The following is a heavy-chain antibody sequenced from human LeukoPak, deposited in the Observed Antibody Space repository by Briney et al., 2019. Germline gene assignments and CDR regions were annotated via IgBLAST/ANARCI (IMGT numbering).Heavy chain of an antibody. V-gene: IGHV3-7*03. J-gene: IGHJ5*02. CDR1: GFTFSSYW. CDR2: IKQDGSEK. CDR3: ARDASIYDFWSGVNWFDP. Sequence: GGSLRLSCAVSGFTFSSYWMSWVRQAPGKGLEWVANIKQDGSEKYYVDSVKGRFTISRDSAKNSLYLQMNSLRAEDTAVYYCARDASIYDFWSGVNWFDPWGQGTLVIVSS. D-gene: IGHD3-3*01.